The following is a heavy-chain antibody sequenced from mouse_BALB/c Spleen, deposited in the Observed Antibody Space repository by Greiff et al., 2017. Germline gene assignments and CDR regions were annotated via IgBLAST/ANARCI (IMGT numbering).Heavy chain of an antibody. CDR2: ISDGGSYT. V-gene: IGHV5-4*02. D-gene: IGHD2-3*01. Sequence: EVKLVESGGGLVKPGGSLKLSCAASGFTFSDYYMYWVRQTPEKRLEWVATISDGGSYTYYPDSVKGRFTISRDNAKNNLYLQMSSLKSEDTAMYYCARVRDDGYYEAMDYWGQGTSVTVSS. CDR3: ARVRDDGYYEAMDY. CDR1: GFTFSDYY. J-gene: IGHJ4*01.